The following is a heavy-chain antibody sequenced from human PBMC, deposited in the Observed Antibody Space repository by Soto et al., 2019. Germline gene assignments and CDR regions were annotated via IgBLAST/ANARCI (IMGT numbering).Heavy chain of an antibody. D-gene: IGHD3-10*01. J-gene: IGHJ5*02. Sequence: GGSLRLSCAASGFTFSSYAMSWVRQATGKGLEWVSAISGSGGSTYYADSVKGRFTISRDNSKNTLYLQMNSLRAEDTAVYYCAKVLMYYYGSGDNWFDPWGQGTLVTVSS. V-gene: IGHV3-23*01. CDR3: AKVLMYYYGSGDNWFDP. CDR2: ISGSGGST. CDR1: GFTFSSYA.